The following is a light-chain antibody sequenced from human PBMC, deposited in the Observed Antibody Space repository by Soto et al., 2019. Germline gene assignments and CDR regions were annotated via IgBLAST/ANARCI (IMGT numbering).Light chain of an antibody. CDR2: DVS. V-gene: IGLV2-18*02. Sequence: QSALTQPPSVSGSPGQSVAISCSGTSSDVGSYNRVSWYQQPPGTAAELMIYDVSNRPSGVPDRFSGSKSGNTASLTISGLQAEDEADYYCSSFTTSSTYVFGTGTKLTVL. J-gene: IGLJ1*01. CDR3: SSFTTSSTYV. CDR1: SSDVGSYNR.